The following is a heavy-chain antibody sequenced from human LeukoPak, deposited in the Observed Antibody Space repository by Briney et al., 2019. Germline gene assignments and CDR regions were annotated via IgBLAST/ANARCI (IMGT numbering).Heavy chain of an antibody. J-gene: IGHJ4*02. CDR3: AKGHYPSGTGKYYFNY. V-gene: IGHV3-23*01. Sequence: TGGYLRRSCAASGFNFGNFARGWVRQAPGKGLEWVSAISASDGSTYYADSVKGRFTISRDNSKNTRYLQMNSLRAEDTAVYYCAKGHYPSGTGKYYFNYWGQGTLVAVST. CDR2: ISASDGST. D-gene: IGHD3-10*01. CDR1: GFNFGNFA.